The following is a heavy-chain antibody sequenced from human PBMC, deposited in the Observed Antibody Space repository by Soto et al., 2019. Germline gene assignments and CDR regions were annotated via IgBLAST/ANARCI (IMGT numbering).Heavy chain of an antibody. V-gene: IGHV1-8*01. J-gene: IGHJ6*02. CDR2: MNPKSGNT. Sequence: ASVKVSCKASGYTFTSYDINWVRQATGQGLEWMGWMNPKSGNTGYAQKFQGRVTMTRNTSISTTYMELNSLRSEDTAVYYCARGVLSGSYYYYYGLDVWGQGTTVTVSS. CDR3: ARGVLSGSYYYYYGLDV. D-gene: IGHD1-26*01. CDR1: GYTFTSYD.